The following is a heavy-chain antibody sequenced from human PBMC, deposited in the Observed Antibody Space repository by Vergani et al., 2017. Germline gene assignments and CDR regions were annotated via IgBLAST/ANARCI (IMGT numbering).Heavy chain of an antibody. CDR3: AKDTAYYYYYVDV. J-gene: IGHJ6*03. V-gene: IGHV3-9*01. CDR2: ISWNSGSI. CDR1: GFTFDDYA. Sequence: EVQLVESGGGLVQPGRSLRLSCAASGFTFDDYAMHWVRQAPGKGLEWVSGISWNSGSIGYADSVKGRFTISRDNAKNSLYLQMNSLRAEDTALYYCAKDTAYYYYYVDVWGKGTTVTVSS.